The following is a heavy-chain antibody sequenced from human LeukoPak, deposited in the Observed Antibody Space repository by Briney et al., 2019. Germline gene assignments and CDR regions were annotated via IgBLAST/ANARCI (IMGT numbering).Heavy chain of an antibody. J-gene: IGHJ4*02. V-gene: IGHV1-69*04. CDR2: IIPILGIA. CDR1: GGTFSSYA. D-gene: IGHD3-16*01. CDR3: ARGAFGAPRASYYFDY. Sequence: SVKVSFKASGGTFSSYAISWVRQAPGQGLEWMGRIIPILGIANYAQKFQGRVTITADKSTSTAYMELSSLRSEDTAVYYCARGAFGAPRASYYFDYWGQGTLVTVSS.